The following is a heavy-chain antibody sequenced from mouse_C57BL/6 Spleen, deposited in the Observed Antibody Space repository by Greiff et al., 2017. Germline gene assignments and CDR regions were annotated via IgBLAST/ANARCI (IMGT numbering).Heavy chain of an antibody. D-gene: IGHD2-4*01. CDR2: IYPGDGDT. J-gene: IGHJ2*01. CDR3: ARGRDDSDY. CDR1: SYAFSSSW. Sequence: QVQLQQSGPELVKPGASVKISCKASSYAFSSSWMNWVKQRPGKGLEWIGRIYPGDGDTNYNGKFKGKATLTADKSSSTAYMQLSSLTSEDSAVYFCARGRDDSDYWGQGTTLTVSS. V-gene: IGHV1-82*01.